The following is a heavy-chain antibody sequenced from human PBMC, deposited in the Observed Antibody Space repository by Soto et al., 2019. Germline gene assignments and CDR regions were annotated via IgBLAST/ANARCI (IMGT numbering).Heavy chain of an antibody. CDR2: ISSSSSYI. V-gene: IGHV3-21*01. J-gene: IGHJ6*03. D-gene: IGHD5-12*01. Sequence: GGSLRLSCAASGFTFSSYSMNWVRQAPGKGLEWVSSISSSSSYIYYADSVKGRFTISRDNAKNSLYLQMNSPRAEDTAVYYCARDIPDIVATIYYYYYMDVWGKGTTVTVSS. CDR1: GFTFSSYS. CDR3: ARDIPDIVATIYYYYYMDV.